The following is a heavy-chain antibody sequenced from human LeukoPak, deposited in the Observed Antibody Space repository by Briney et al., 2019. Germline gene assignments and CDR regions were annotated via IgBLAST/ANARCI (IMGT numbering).Heavy chain of an antibody. J-gene: IGHJ4*02. CDR2: IYHSGST. CDR1: GGSISSSNW. V-gene: IGHV4-4*02. CDR3: ASDGRYGSGSYYDY. D-gene: IGHD3-10*01. Sequence: SETLSLTCAVSGGSISSSNWWSWVRQPPGKGLEWIGEIYHSGSTNYNPSLKSRVTISVDKSKNQFSLKLSSVTAADTAVYYCASDGRYGSGSYYDYWGQGSLVTVSS.